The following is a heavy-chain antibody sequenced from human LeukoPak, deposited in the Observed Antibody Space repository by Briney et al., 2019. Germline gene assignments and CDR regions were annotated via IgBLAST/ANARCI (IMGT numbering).Heavy chain of an antibody. J-gene: IGHJ4*02. Sequence: GGSLRLSCAASDFTFSDDWINWVRQAPGKGLEALANIEEDGSEKYYVDSVKGRFTISTDSAKNSVYMALNRLRVDDTGVYYCVRGNYGDYKTQGTLVTVSS. V-gene: IGHV3-7*01. CDR3: VRGNYGDY. CDR1: DFTFSDDW. CDR2: IEEDGSEK.